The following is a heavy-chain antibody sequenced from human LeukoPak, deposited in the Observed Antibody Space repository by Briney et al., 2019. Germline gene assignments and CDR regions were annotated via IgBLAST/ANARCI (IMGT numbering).Heavy chain of an antibody. D-gene: IGHD6-19*01. Sequence: ASVKVSCKASGGTFSSYAISWVRQAPGQGLEWMGWINPNSGGTNYAQKFQGWVTMTRDTSISTAYMELSRLRSDDTAVYYCARDSDSSGWPTFDYWGQGTLVTVSS. V-gene: IGHV1-2*04. CDR2: INPNSGGT. J-gene: IGHJ4*02. CDR1: GGTFSSYA. CDR3: ARDSDSSGWPTFDY.